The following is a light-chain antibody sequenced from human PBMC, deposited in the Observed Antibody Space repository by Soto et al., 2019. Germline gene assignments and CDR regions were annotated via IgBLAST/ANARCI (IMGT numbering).Light chain of an antibody. J-gene: IGKJ5*01. CDR1: QGISNY. CDR3: QKYNSAPRVT. V-gene: IGKV1-27*01. CDR2: AAS. Sequence: DIQMTQSPSSLSASVGDRFTITCRASQGISNYLAWYQQKPGKVPKLLIYAASTLQSGVPSRFSGSGSGTDFTLTISSLQPEDVATYYCQKYNSAPRVTFGQGTRLEIK.